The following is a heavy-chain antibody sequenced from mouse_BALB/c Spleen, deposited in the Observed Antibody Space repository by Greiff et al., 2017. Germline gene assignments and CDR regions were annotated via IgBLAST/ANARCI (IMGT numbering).Heavy chain of an antibody. J-gene: IGHJ3*01. Sequence: EVKLVESGGGLVQPGGSLRLSCATSGFTFTDYYMSWVRQPPGKALEWLGVIRNKANGYTTEYSAAVKGRFTISSDNSQSILYLQMNTLRAEDSATYYCARDLDYYGYWFAYWGQGTLVTVSA. V-gene: IGHV7-3*02. CDR2: IRNKANGYTT. CDR1: GFTFTDYY. CDR3: ARDLDYYGYWFAY. D-gene: IGHD1-2*01.